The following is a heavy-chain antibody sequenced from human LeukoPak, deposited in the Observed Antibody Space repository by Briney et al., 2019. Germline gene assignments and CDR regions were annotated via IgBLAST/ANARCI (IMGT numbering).Heavy chain of an antibody. CDR1: AFTFSGYS. V-gene: IGHV3-21*05. D-gene: IGHD6-6*01. Sequence: GGSLRLSCAASAFTFSGYSMNWVRQAPGKGLEWVSCISGSGSYIYYADSVKGRFTISRDNAKNSLYLQMNSLRAEDTAVYYCARDQRRYSSSSHYWYFDLWGRGTLVTVSS. J-gene: IGHJ2*01. CDR2: ISGSGSYI. CDR3: ARDQRRYSSSSHYWYFDL.